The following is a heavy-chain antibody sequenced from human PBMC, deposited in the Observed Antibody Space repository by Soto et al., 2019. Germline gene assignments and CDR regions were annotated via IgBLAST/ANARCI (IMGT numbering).Heavy chain of an antibody. V-gene: IGHV4-59*01. CDR1: GGSISSYY. CDR3: ARVTEWLRSYNWFDP. J-gene: IGHJ5*02. Sequence: PSETLSLTCTVSGGSISSYYWSWIRQPPGKGLEWIGYIYYSGSTNYNPSLKSRVTISVDTSKNQFSLKLSSVTAVDTAVYYCARVTEWLRSYNWFDPWGQGTLVTVSS. D-gene: IGHD5-12*01. CDR2: IYYSGST.